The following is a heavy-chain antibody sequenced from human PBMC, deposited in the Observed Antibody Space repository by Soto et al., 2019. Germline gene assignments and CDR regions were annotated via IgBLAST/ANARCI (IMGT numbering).Heavy chain of an antibody. D-gene: IGHD6-19*01. V-gene: IGHV3-23*01. J-gene: IGHJ6*02. CDR3: AKDRVVAGMGGYYGMDV. CDR1: GFTFSTYA. Sequence: EVQLLESGGGLIQPGGSLRLSCAVSGFTFSTYAMDWVRQAPGKGLEWVAAISGSGGGTYYADSVKGRFTISRDNSKNSRGLQMNSLRAEDTAVYYCAKDRVVAGMGGYYGMDVWGQGTTVTVSS. CDR2: ISGSGGGT.